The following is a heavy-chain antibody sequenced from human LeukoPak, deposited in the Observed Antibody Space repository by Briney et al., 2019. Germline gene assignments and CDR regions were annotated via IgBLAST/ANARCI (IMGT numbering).Heavy chain of an antibody. Sequence: SSETLSLTCTVSGGSISSYYWSWIRQPPGKGLEWVGYIYYSGSTNYNPSLKSRVTTSVDTSKNQLSLKLGSVTAADTAVYYCARVIGYCSSTSCFGYFDYWGQGTLVTVSS. CDR2: IYYSGST. D-gene: IGHD2-2*01. V-gene: IGHV4-59*08. CDR3: ARVIGYCSSTSCFGYFDY. CDR1: GGSISSYY. J-gene: IGHJ4*02.